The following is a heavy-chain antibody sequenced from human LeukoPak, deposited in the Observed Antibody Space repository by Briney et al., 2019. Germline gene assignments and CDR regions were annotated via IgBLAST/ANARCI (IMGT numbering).Heavy chain of an antibody. Sequence: GGSLRLSCTASGFTFGDYAMSWVRQAPGKGLEWVSAITGGGSGIYYADSMKSRFTISRDNSKNTLYLQINSLRAEDTAVYYCAKWGDYDVLTGYYVSDYWGQGTLVTVSS. J-gene: IGHJ4*02. D-gene: IGHD3-9*01. CDR3: AKWGDYDVLTGYYVSDY. CDR1: GFTFGDYA. V-gene: IGHV3-23*01. CDR2: ITGGGSGI.